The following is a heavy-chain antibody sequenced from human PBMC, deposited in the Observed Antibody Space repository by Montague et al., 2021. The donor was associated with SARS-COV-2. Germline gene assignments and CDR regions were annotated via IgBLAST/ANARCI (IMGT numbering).Heavy chain of an antibody. D-gene: IGHD3-9*01. J-gene: IGHJ4*02. Sequence: SLRLSCAASGFTFSGSPMSWVRQAPGEGLEWVSVIHSAGRRSYYGHSVEGRFTISRDNSKNTVYLQMNNLRAEDTAVYYCAKVGDIMAGFSLVNLDHWGQGIMVIVSS. CDR1: GFTFSGSP. V-gene: IGHV3-23*03. CDR3: AKVGDIMAGFSLVNLDH. CDR2: IHSAGRRS.